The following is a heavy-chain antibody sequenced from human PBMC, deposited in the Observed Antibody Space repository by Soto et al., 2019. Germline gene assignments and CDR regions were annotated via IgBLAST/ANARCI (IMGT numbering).Heavy chain of an antibody. V-gene: IGHV3-21*01. CDR2: ISSSSSYI. CDR3: ARDTGPYCSSTSCYTPGYFDY. Sequence: EVQLVESGGGLVKPGGSLRLSCAASGFTFSSYSMNWVRQAPGKGLEWVSSISSSSSYIYYADSVKGRFTISRDNAKNSLYLQMNSLRAEDTAVYYCARDTGPYCSSTSCYTPGYFDYWGQGTLVTVSS. D-gene: IGHD2-2*02. CDR1: GFTFSSYS. J-gene: IGHJ4*02.